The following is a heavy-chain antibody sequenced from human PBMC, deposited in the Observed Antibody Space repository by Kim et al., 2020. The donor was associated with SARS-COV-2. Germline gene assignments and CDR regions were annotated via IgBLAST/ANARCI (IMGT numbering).Heavy chain of an antibody. CDR1: GGSFSGYY. CDR3: ARNIAAAVMGAFDI. CDR2: INHSGST. V-gene: IGHV4-34*01. Sequence: SETLSLTCAVYGGSFSGYYWSWIRQPPGKGLEWIGEINHSGSTNYNPSLKSRVTISVDTSKNQFSLKLSSVTAADTAVYYCARNIAAAVMGAFDIWGQGT. D-gene: IGHD6-13*01. J-gene: IGHJ3*02.